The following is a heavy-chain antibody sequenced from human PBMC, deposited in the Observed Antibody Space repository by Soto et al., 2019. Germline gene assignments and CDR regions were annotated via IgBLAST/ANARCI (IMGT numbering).Heavy chain of an antibody. CDR1: GFTVSSNY. CDR2: IYSGGST. CDR3: ARKIVNDYGSGGFDP. V-gene: IGHV3-53*01. D-gene: IGHD3-10*01. J-gene: IGHJ5*02. Sequence: EVQLVESGGGLIQPGGSLRLSCAASGFTVSSNYMSWVRQAPGKGLEWVSVIYSGGSTYYADSVKGRFTISRDNSKNTLYLQMNSLRAEDTAVYYCARKIVNDYGSGGFDPWGQGTLVTVSS.